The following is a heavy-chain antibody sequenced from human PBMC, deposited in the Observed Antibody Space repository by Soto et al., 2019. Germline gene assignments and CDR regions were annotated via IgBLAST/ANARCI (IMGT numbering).Heavy chain of an antibody. J-gene: IGHJ4*02. CDR3: ARSGSSWYRGIDY. CDR1: GGSISSSNW. CDR2: IYHSGST. D-gene: IGHD6-13*01. V-gene: IGHV4-4*02. Sequence: SETLSLTCAVSGGSISSSNWWSWVRQPPGKGLEWIGEIYHSGSTNYNPSLKSRVTISVDKSKNQFSLKLSSVTAADTAVYYCARSGSSWYRGIDYWGQGTLVTVSS.